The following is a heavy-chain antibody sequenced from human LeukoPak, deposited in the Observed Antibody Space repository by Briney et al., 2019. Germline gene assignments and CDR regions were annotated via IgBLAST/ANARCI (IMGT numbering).Heavy chain of an antibody. CDR1: GGSFSGYY. J-gene: IGHJ4*02. Sequence: PSETLSLTCAVYGGSFSGYYRSWIRQPPGKGLEWIGEINHSGSTNYNPSLKSRVTISVDTSKNQFSLKLSSVTAADTAVYYCARAGAIFDYWGQGTLVTVSS. CDR3: ARAGAIFDY. CDR2: INHSGST. V-gene: IGHV4-34*01. D-gene: IGHD1-26*01.